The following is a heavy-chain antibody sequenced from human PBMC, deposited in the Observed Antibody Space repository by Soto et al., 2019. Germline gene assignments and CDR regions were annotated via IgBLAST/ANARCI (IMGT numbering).Heavy chain of an antibody. V-gene: IGHV3-23*01. D-gene: IGHD3-10*01. CDR1: GFTFSSYA. J-gene: IGHJ6*02. Sequence: GGSLRLSCAASGFTFSSYAMSWVRQAPGKGLEWVSAISGSGGSTYYADSVKGRFIISRDNSKNTLYLQMNSLRAEDTAVYYCAKDPSLWFGEPNYYYGMDVWGQGTAVTVSS. CDR3: AKDPSLWFGEPNYYYGMDV. CDR2: ISGSGGST.